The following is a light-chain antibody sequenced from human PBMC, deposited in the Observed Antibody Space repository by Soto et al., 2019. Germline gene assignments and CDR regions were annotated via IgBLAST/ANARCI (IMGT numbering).Light chain of an antibody. Sequence: QSALTQPASVSGSPGQSMTISCTGTSSDVGSYNLVSWYQQHPGKAPKLMIYEGSKRPSGVSNRFSGSKSGNTASLTISGLQAEDEADYYCCSYAGSSTPYVFGTGTKAT. J-gene: IGLJ1*01. CDR2: EGS. CDR3: CSYAGSSTPYV. V-gene: IGLV2-23*01. CDR1: SSDVGSYNL.